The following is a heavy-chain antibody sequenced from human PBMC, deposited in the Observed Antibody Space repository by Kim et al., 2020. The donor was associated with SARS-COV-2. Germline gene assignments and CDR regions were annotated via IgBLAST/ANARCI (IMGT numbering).Heavy chain of an antibody. Sequence: SETLSLTCAVYGGSFSGYYWSWIRQPPGKGLEWIGEINHSGSTNYNPSLKSRVTISVDTSKNQFSLKLSSVTAADTAVYYCARGHGYFRGAPGRLDYWGQGTLVTVSS. CDR1: GGSFSGYY. J-gene: IGHJ4*02. CDR2: INHSGST. V-gene: IGHV4-34*01. D-gene: IGHD3-10*01. CDR3: ARGHGYFRGAPGRLDY.